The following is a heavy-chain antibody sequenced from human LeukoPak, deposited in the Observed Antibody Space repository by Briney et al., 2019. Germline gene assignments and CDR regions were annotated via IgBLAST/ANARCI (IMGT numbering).Heavy chain of an antibody. D-gene: IGHD6-6*01. CDR1: GFTFSSYW. CDR2: INSDGSST. J-gene: IGHJ4*02. V-gene: IGHV3-74*01. CDR3: ARDLALYSSSAPFDY. Sequence: PGGSLRLSCAASGFTFSSYWMHWVRQAPGKGLVWVSRINSDGSSTSYADSVKGRFTISRDNAKSTLYLQMNSLRAEDTAVYYCARDLALYSSSAPFDYWGQGTLVTVSS.